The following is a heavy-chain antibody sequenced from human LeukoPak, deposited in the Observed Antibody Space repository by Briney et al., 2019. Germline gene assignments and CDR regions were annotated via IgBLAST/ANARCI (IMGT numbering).Heavy chain of an antibody. CDR1: GFTFSSYA. J-gene: IGHJ4*02. Sequence: PGGSLRPSCAASGFTFSSYAMSWVRQAPGKGLEWVSAISGSGGSTYYADSVKGRFTISRDNSKNTLYLQMNSLRAEDTAVYYCARHGDRPGPFDYWGQGTLVTVSS. CDR2: ISGSGGST. D-gene: IGHD7-27*01. CDR3: ARHGDRPGPFDY. V-gene: IGHV3-23*01.